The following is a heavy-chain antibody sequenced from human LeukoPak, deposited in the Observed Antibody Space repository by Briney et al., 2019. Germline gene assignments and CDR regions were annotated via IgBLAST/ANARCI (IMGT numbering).Heavy chain of an antibody. V-gene: IGHV1-18*04. CDR1: GYTFTSYG. Sequence: ASVKVSCKASGYTFTSYGISWVQQAPGQGLEWMGLISAYNGNTNYAQKLQGRVTMTTDTSTSTAYMELRSLRSDDTAVYYCARDIHALRYFDWLSPFDYWGQGTLVTVSS. CDR3: ARDIHALRYFDWLSPFDY. CDR2: ISAYNGNT. J-gene: IGHJ4*02. D-gene: IGHD3-9*01.